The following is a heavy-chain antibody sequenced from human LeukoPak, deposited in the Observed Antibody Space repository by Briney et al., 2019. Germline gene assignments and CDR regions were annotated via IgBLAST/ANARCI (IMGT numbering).Heavy chain of an antibody. CDR3: ARDRAMRAMVQGVSIDP. CDR2: IYHSGST. Sequence: SETLSLTCTVSGYSISSGYYWGWIRQPPGKGLEWIGSIYHSGSTYYNPSLKSRVTISVDTSKNQFSLKLSSVTAADTAVYYCARDRAMRAMVQGVSIDPWGQGTLVTVSS. CDR1: GYSISSGYY. J-gene: IGHJ5*02. V-gene: IGHV4-38-2*02. D-gene: IGHD3-10*01.